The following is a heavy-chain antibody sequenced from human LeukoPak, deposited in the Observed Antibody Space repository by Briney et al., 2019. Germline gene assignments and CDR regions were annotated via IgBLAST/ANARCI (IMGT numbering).Heavy chain of an antibody. J-gene: IGHJ6*02. D-gene: IGHD2-2*02. CDR2: INSYNGNT. CDR1: GFTFNDYG. Sequence: ASVKVSCKASGFTFNDYGISWVRQAPGQGLEWMGWINSYNGNTNYAQNVQGRVAMTIDTSTSIAYMELRSLRSDDTAVYYCARDLKGYCVGSSCYKRGYYNYGIDVWGQGTTVTVSS. V-gene: IGHV1-18*01. CDR3: ARDLKGYCVGSSCYKRGYYNYGIDV.